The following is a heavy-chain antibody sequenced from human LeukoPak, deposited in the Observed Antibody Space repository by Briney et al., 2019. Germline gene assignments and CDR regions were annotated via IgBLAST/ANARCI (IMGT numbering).Heavy chain of an antibody. CDR3: ARDLRMIYGSGSYPYYYYGMDV. V-gene: IGHV1-18*01. D-gene: IGHD3-10*01. J-gene: IGHJ6*02. Sequence: ASVKVSCKASGYTFTSYGISWVRQAPGQGLEWXXXXXXXXXXTNYAQKLQGRVTMTTDTSTSTAYMELRSLRSDDTAVYYCARDLRMIYGSGSYPYYYYGMDVWGQGTTVTVSS. CDR1: GYTFTSYG. CDR2: XXXXXXXT.